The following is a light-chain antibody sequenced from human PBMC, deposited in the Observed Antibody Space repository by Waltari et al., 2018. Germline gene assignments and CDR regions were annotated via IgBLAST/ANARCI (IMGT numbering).Light chain of an antibody. V-gene: IGKV4-1*01. CDR1: SVLYTINNRNY. CDR2: WES. Sequence: SVLYTINNRNYLTWYEQKPGQLHRLLIYWESTREAEVTDGFSDSGSGTDFTLSISSLQAEDVAVDYWQQYYTSPLTFGGGTKVKIK. J-gene: IGKJ4*01. CDR3: QQYYTSPLT.